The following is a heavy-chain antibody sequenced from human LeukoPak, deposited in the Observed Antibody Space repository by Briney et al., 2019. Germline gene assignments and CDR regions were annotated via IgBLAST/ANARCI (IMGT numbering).Heavy chain of an antibody. CDR3: AGGGCSSTSCYPYYYYGMDV. CDR2: MNPNSGNT. J-gene: IGHJ6*02. V-gene: IGHV1-8*01. Sequence: ASVKVSCKASGYTFTSYDINWVRQATGQGLEWMGWMNPNSGNTGYAQKFQGRVTMTRNTSISTAYMELSSLRSEDTAVYYCAGGGCSSTSCYPYYYYGMDVWGQGTTVTVSS. CDR1: GYTFTSYD. D-gene: IGHD2-2*01.